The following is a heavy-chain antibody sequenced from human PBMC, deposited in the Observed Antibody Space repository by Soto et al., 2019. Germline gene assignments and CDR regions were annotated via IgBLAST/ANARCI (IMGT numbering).Heavy chain of an antibody. CDR1: GGTFSSYA. J-gene: IGHJ6*02. CDR2: IIPIFGTA. V-gene: IGHV1-69*01. D-gene: IGHD5-18*01. Sequence: QVQLVQSGAEVKKPGSSVKVSCKASGGTFSSYAISWVRQAPGQGLEWMGGIIPIFGTANYAQKFQGRVTITADESTSTAYMERSSLRSEDTAVYYCARFNIQLWITYYYYGMDVWGQGTTVTVSS. CDR3: ARFNIQLWITYYYYGMDV.